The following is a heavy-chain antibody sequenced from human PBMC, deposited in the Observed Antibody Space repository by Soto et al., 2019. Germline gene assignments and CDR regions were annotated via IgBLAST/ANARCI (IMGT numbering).Heavy chain of an antibody. D-gene: IGHD4-17*01. J-gene: IGHJ1*01. CDR2: ISYDGSNK. V-gene: IGHV3-30-3*01. CDR3: ARGDYGDYVFQH. CDR1: GFTFSSYW. Sequence: GGSLRLSCAASGFTFSSYWMSWVRQAPGKGLEWVAVISYDGSNKYYADSVKGRFTIPRDNSKNTLYLQMNSLRAEDTAVYYCARGDYGDYVFQHWGQGTLVTVSS.